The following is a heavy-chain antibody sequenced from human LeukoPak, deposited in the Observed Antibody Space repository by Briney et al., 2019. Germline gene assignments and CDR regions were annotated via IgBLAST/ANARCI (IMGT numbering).Heavy chain of an antibody. D-gene: IGHD3-10*01. CDR1: GGSFRGYY. V-gene: IGHV4-34*01. CDR2: FTHLETT. CDR3: ARGNRRLGYYGSGSRLPYDS. J-gene: IGHJ5*02. Sequence: SETLSLTCDVYGGSFRGYYWTWIRQSPGEGLEWLGEFTHLETTNYNPSLKSRVTVSVDTSKNQFSLSLTSVTAADTAVYFCARGNRRLGYYGSGSRLPYDSWGQGTLVTVSS.